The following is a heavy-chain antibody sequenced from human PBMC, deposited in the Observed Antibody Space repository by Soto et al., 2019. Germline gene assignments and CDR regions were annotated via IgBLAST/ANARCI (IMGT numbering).Heavy chain of an antibody. Sequence: GPSVKVSCKASGYTFTSYGISWVRQAPGQGLEWMGWISAYNGNTNYAQKLQGRVTMTTDTSTSTAYMELRSLRSDDTAVYYCARDRGGGYGDYFDDYYFDYRGQGTLVTGSS. V-gene: IGHV1-18*01. J-gene: IGHJ4*02. D-gene: IGHD4-17*01. CDR1: GYTFTSYG. CDR2: ISAYNGNT. CDR3: ARDRGGGYGDYFDDYYFDY.